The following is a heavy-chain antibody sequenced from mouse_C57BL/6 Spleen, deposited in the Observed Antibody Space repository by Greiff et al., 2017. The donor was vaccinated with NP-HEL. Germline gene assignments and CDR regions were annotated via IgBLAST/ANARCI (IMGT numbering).Heavy chain of an antibody. Sequence: EVQLVESGGDLVKPGGSLKLSCAASGFTFSSYGMSWVRQTPEKRLEWVATISSGGSYTYYPDSVKGRFTISRDNAKNTLYLQMSSLKSEDTAMYYCASLVATGFDYWGQGTTLTVSS. CDR3: ASLVATGFDY. D-gene: IGHD1-1*01. CDR1: GFTFSSYG. CDR2: ISSGGSYT. V-gene: IGHV5-6*01. J-gene: IGHJ2*01.